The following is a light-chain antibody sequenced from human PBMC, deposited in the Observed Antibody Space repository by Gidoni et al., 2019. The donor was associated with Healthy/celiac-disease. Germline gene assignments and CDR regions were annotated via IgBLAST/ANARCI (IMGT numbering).Light chain of an antibody. J-gene: IGLJ1*01. CDR1: SSNIGADYD. Sequence: QPVLTQPPSVSGAPGQRVTISCTGSSSNIGADYDVHWYQQLPGTAPNLLIYDNNNRPSGVPDRFSGSKSGTSASLAITGLQAEDEADYYCQSYDSSLSGYVFGTGTKATVL. V-gene: IGLV1-40*01. CDR3: QSYDSSLSGYV. CDR2: DNN.